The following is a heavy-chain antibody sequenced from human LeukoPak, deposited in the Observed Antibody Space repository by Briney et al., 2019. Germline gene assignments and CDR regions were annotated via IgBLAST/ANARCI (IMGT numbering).Heavy chain of an antibody. D-gene: IGHD3-10*01. CDR3: ARAAVLLWFGESCDY. CDR2: ISGSGGST. Sequence: GGSLRLSCAASGFTFSRYAMSWVRQAPGKGLEWVSAISGSGGSTYYADSVKGRFTISRDNSKNTLYLQMNSLRAEDTAVYYCARAAVLLWFGESCDYWGQGTLVTVSS. J-gene: IGHJ4*02. CDR1: GFTFSRYA. V-gene: IGHV3-23*01.